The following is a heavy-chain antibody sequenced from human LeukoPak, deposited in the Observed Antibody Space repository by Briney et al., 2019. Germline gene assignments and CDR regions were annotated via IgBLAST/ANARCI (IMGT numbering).Heavy chain of an antibody. CDR2: IYYSGST. CDR3: ARVGARGVKSNWFDP. J-gene: IGHJ5*02. Sequence: SETLSLTCTVSGGSISSYYWSWIRQPPGKGLEWIGYIYYSGSTNYNPSLKSRVTISVDTSKNQFSLKLSSVTAADTAVYYCARVGARGVKSNWFDPWGQGTLVTVSS. V-gene: IGHV4-59*01. CDR1: GGSISSYY. D-gene: IGHD3-10*01.